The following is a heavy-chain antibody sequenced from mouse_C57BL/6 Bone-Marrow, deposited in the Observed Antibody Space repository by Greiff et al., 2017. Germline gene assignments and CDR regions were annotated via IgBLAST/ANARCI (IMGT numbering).Heavy chain of an antibody. V-gene: IGHV1-19*01. Sequence: VQLKESGPVLVKPGASVKLSCKASGYTFTDYYMNWVKQSHGKSLEWIGVINPYNGGTSYNQTFKGKATLTVDKSSSTAYMELNSLTSEDSAVYYCEGNLYGSSPDWYFAVGGTGTTVTVSS. J-gene: IGHJ1*03. CDR1: GYTFTDYY. D-gene: IGHD1-1*01. CDR2: INPYNGGT. CDR3: EGNLYGSSPDWYFAV.